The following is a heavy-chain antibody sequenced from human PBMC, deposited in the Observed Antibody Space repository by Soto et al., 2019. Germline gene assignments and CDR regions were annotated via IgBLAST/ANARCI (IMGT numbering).Heavy chain of an antibody. V-gene: IGHV3-21*01. CDR3: ASGPLQSYYYGMDV. Sequence: GGSLRLSCAASGFTFSSYSMNWVRQAPGKVLEWVSSISSSSSYIYYADSVKGRFTISRDNAKNSLYLQMNSLRAEDTAVYYCASGPLQSYYYGMDVWGQGTTVNVSS. CDR2: ISSSSSYI. J-gene: IGHJ6*02. CDR1: GFTFSSYS. D-gene: IGHD2-21*01.